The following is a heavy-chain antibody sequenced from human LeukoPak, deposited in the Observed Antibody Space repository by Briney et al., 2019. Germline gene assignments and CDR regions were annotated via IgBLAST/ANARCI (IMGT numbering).Heavy chain of an antibody. D-gene: IGHD2-15*01. CDR2: INHSGST. V-gene: IGHV4-34*01. J-gene: IGHJ3*02. CDR1: GGSFSGYY. Sequence: SETLSLTRAVYGGSFSGYYWSWIRQPPGKGLEWIGEINHSGSTNYNPSLKSRVTISVDTSKNQFSLKLSSVTAADTAVYYCARGVDCSDFAFDIWGQGTMVTVSP. CDR3: ARGVDCSDFAFDI.